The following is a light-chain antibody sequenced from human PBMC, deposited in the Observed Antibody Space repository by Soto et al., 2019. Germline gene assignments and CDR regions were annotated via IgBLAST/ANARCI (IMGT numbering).Light chain of an antibody. J-gene: IGLJ2*01. CDR1: SSNIGGNI. V-gene: IGLV1-44*01. CDR2: SNN. CDR3: AAWDDILNGVV. Sequence: QSVLTQPPSASGTPGQRVTISCSGSSSNIGGNIVNWYQQLPGTAPKLLIHSNNQRPSGVPDRFSGSKSGTSASLAISGLQSEDEADYYCAAWDDILNGVVFGGGTQLTVL.